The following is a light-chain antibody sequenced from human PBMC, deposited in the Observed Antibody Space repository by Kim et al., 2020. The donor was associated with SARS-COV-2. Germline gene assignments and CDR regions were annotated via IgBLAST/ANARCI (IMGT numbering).Light chain of an antibody. CDR1: KLGDKY. V-gene: IGLV3-1*01. CDR3: QAWDSSTAV. CDR2: QDS. Sequence: SSELTQPPSVSVSPGQTASITCYGDKLGDKYACWYQQKPGQSPVLVIYQDSKRPSGIPERFSGSNSGNTATLTISGTQAMDEADYYCQAWDSSTAVFCGG. J-gene: IGLJ3*02.